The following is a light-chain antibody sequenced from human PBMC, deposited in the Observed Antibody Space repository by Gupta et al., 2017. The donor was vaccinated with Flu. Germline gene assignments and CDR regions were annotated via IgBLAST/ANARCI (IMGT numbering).Light chain of an antibody. CDR2: TTN. CDR3: GAWDDILKGDV. J-gene: IGLJ1*01. V-gene: IGLV1-44*01. CDR1: SSNIGRDH. Sequence: QSVLTQSPSASATPGQRVTISCSGSSSNIGRDHVNWYQQLPGTAPKLLIHTTNQRPSGVPDRFAGSKSGTSAYLTISGPQSEDEADYYGGAWDDILKGDVFGTGTKVTVL.